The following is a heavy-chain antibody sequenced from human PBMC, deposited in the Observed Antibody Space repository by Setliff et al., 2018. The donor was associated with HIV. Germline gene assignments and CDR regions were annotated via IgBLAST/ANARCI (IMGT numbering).Heavy chain of an antibody. V-gene: IGHV4-4*02. Sequence: SETLSLTCAVSGGPLNSRNWWSWVRQPPGKGLEWIGEVFHSGSANSNASLRSRVMISVDTSKNQFSLKLSAVTAADTAVYYCARRGRTGNSYVLNWFDPWGQGTLVTVSS. D-gene: IGHD5-18*01. J-gene: IGHJ5*02. CDR3: ARRGRTGNSYVLNWFDP. CDR1: GGPLNSRNW. CDR2: VFHSGSA.